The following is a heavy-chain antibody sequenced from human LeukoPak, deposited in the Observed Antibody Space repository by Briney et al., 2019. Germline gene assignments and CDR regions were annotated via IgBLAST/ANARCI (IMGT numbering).Heavy chain of an antibody. D-gene: IGHD3-22*01. CDR2: ISSSGSTI. V-gene: IGHV3-48*04. Sequence: QTGGSLRLSCAASGFTFSSYSMNWVRQAPGKGLEWVSYISSSGSTIYYADSVKGRFTISRDNAKNSLYLQMNSLRAEDTAVYYCAREEGSGHYPDYWGQGTLVTVSS. CDR1: GFTFSSYS. CDR3: AREEGSGHYPDY. J-gene: IGHJ4*02.